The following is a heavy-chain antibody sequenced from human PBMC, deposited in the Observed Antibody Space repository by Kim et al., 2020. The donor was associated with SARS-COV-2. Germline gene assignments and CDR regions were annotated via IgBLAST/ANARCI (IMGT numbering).Heavy chain of an antibody. CDR3: ATQGSGSLDD. D-gene: IGHD1-26*01. CDR1: GITFNNFG. CDR2: ISSDGSAE. V-gene: IGHV3-30*03. Sequence: GGSLRLSCAASGITFNNFGMNWVRQAPGKGLEWLAVISSDGSAEHYLGSVKGRFTISRDNSKNTLYLQMNRLRVEDTAVYYCATQGSGSLDDWGQGTLVTVAS. J-gene: IGHJ4*02.